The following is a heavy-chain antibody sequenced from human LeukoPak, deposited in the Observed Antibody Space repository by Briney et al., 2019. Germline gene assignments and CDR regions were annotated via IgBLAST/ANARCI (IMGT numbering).Heavy chain of an antibody. V-gene: IGHV4-59*12. CDR1: GGSISSYY. CDR2: IYYSGST. CDR3: ARDKAVAGIDQ. D-gene: IGHD6-19*01. Sequence: SETLSLTCTVSGGSISSYYWSWIRQPPGKGLEWIGYIYYSGSTNYNPSLKSRVTISVDTSKNQFSLKLSSVTAADTAVYYCARDKAVAGIDQWGQGTLVTVSS. J-gene: IGHJ4*02.